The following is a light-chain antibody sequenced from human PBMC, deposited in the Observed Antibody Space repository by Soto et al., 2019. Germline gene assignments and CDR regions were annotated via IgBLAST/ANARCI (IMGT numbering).Light chain of an antibody. J-gene: IGKJ4*01. Sequence: EIVLTQSPGTLSLSPGERATLSCRASQSVSNNYLLWYQQKPGQVPRLLIYEASSRAAGITDRFSGSGSGTDFTLTISRLEPEDFAVYYCQQYGDSSPFGGGTRVEIK. CDR3: QQYGDSSP. CDR2: EAS. V-gene: IGKV3-20*01. CDR1: QSVSNNY.